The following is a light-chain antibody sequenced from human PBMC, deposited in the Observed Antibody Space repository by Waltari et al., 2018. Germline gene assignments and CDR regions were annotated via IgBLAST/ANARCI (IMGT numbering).Light chain of an antibody. Sequence: SALTQPASVSGSLGQSITFSCTGTSSDVGGYNYVAWYQQHPGKAPKLMIHDVSNRPSGVSVRVSGSKSGNTASLTISGLQADDEADYYCISYSSATPGNVVIGGGTKLTVL. J-gene: IGLJ2*01. CDR2: DVS. CDR3: ISYSSATPGNVV. V-gene: IGLV2-14*01. CDR1: SSDVGGYNY.